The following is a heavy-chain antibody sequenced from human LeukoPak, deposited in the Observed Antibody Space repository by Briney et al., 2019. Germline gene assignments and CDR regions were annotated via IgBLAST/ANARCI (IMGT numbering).Heavy chain of an antibody. CDR3: ARILRYFGYGMDV. J-gene: IGHJ6*02. D-gene: IGHD3-9*01. Sequence: GESLKISCKGSGYSFTSYWIGWVRQMPGKGLEWMGIIYPGDSDTRYSLSFQGQVTISADKSISTAYLQWSSLKASDTAMYYCARILRYFGYGMDVWGQGTTVTVSS. V-gene: IGHV5-51*01. CDR2: IYPGDSDT. CDR1: GYSFTSYW.